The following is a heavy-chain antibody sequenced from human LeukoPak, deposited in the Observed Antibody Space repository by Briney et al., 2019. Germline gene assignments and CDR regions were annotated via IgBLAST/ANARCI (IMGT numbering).Heavy chain of an antibody. D-gene: IGHD3-10*01. CDR3: ARARRKMVSMVRGVIPNWFDP. J-gene: IGHJ5*02. CDR2: MLYSGST. Sequence: PSETLSLTCTVSGASISNYYWSWIRQSPGKGLEWIGYMLYSGSTNQNPSLRSRVTISVDTSKNQFSLKLSSVTAADTAVYYCARARRKMVSMVRGVIPNWFDPWGQGTLVTVSS. CDR1: GASISNYY. V-gene: IGHV4-59*08.